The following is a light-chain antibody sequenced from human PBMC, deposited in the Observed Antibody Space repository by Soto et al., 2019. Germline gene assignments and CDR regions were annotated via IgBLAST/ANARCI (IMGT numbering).Light chain of an antibody. CDR1: SSDLGGYIY. J-gene: IGLJ1*01. V-gene: IGLV2-14*01. Sequence: QSVPAQPASVSGSPGHSITTPCTGTSSDLGGYIYVSWYQQHTGKAHKLMIFEVSNRPSEVSNRFSGSKSVITASLTISGLQAEDEADYYCTSYTSSITPYVFGTGTKVTVL. CDR2: EVS. CDR3: TSYTSSITPYV.